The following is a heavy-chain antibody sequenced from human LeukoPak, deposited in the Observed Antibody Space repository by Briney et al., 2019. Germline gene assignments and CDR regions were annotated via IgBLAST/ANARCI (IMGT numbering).Heavy chain of an antibody. CDR1: GFTFTGYY. V-gene: IGHV1-2*02. CDR2: VNPNTGGT. D-gene: IGHD4-23*01. J-gene: IGHJ4*02. Sequence: GASVKVSRKASGFTFTGYYFHWVRQAPGQGLEWMGWVNPNTGGTNYAQMFQGRVTMTRDTSISTAYMELSRLTSDDTAVYYCARDSYGGNWSLGYWGQGTLVTVSS. CDR3: ARDSYGGNWSLGY.